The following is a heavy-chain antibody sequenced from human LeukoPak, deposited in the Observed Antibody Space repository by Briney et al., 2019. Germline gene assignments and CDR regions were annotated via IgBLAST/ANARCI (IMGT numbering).Heavy chain of an antibody. CDR1: GYTFTSYG. J-gene: IGHJ4*02. V-gene: IGHV1-18*01. CDR2: TSAYNGNT. D-gene: IGHD3-3*01. CDR3: ARAGRIFGVVIIPRAVDY. Sequence: GASVKVSCKASGYTFTSYGISWVRQAPGQGLEWMGWTSAYNGNTNYAQKLQGRVTMTTDTSTSTAYMELRSLRSDDTAVYYCARAGRIFGVVIIPRAVDYWGQGTLVTVSS.